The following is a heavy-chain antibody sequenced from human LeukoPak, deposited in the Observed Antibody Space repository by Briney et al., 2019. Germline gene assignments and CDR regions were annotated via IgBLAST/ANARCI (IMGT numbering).Heavy chain of an antibody. Sequence: ASVKDSCKASGYTFIAYYIHWVRQAPGQGLEWMGRINPNTGDTNYAQKFQGRVTMTRDTSISTAYMELSRLRSDDTAVFYCARDYCSSTSCLFDYWGQGTLVTVSS. D-gene: IGHD2-2*01. CDR1: GYTFIAYY. V-gene: IGHV1-2*06. CDR3: ARDYCSSTSCLFDY. CDR2: INPNTGDT. J-gene: IGHJ4*02.